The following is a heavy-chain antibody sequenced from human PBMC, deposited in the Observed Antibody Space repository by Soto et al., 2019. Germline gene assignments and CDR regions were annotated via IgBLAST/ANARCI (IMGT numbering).Heavy chain of an antibody. Sequence: ASVKVSCKASGYTFTSYGISWVRQAPGQGLEWTGWISAYNGNTNYAQKLQGRVTMTTDTSTSTAYMELRSLRSDDTAVYYCARLSGSIQDRWFDPWGQGTLVTVSS. V-gene: IGHV1-18*01. CDR1: GYTFTSYG. D-gene: IGHD1-26*01. CDR2: ISAYNGNT. CDR3: ARLSGSIQDRWFDP. J-gene: IGHJ5*02.